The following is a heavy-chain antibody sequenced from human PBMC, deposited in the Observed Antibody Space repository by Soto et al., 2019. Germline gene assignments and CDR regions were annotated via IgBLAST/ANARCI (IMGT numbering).Heavy chain of an antibody. V-gene: IGHV3-48*01. J-gene: IGHJ4*02. CDR3: ARALEILGQQLVPDY. CDR2: ISSSSSTI. Sequence: PGGSLRLSCAASGFTFSSYSMNWVRQAPGKGLEWVSYISSSSSTIYYADSVKGRFTISRDNAKNSLYLQMNSLRAEDTAVYYCARALEILGQQLVPDYWGQGTLVTVSS. CDR1: GFTFSSYS. D-gene: IGHD6-13*01.